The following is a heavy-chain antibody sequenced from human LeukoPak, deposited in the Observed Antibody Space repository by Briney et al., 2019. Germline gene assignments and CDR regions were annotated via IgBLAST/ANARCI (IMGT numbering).Heavy chain of an antibody. CDR2: ISWNSGSI. J-gene: IGHJ4*02. V-gene: IGHV3-9*01. CDR3: AKEFTIFGVSSPFDY. Sequence: GRSLRLSCAASGFTFDDYAMHWVRQAPGKGLEWVSGISWNSGSIGYADSVKGRFTISRDNAKNSLYLQMNSLRAEDTALYYCAKEFTIFGVSSPFDYWGQGTLVTVSS. D-gene: IGHD3-3*01. CDR1: GFTFDDYA.